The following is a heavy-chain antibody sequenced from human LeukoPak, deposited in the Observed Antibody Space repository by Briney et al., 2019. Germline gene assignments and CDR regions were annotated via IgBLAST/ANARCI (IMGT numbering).Heavy chain of an antibody. D-gene: IGHD6-19*01. CDR2: IIPILGIA. CDR1: GGTFSSYA. Sequence: ASVKVSCKASGGTFSSYAISWVRQAPGQGLEWMGRIIPILGIANYAQKFRGRVTITADKSTSTAYMELSSLRSEDTAVYYCARGAVVYYYGMDVWGQGTTVTVSS. J-gene: IGHJ6*02. CDR3: ARGAVVYYYGMDV. V-gene: IGHV1-69*04.